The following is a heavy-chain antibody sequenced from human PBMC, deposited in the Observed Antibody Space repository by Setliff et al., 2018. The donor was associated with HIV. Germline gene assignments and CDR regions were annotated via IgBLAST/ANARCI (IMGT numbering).Heavy chain of an antibody. CDR1: GSFINSDY. CDR3: ANMQWASNAWYSFDY. D-gene: IGHD6-19*01. Sequence: PSETLSLTCTVSGSFINSDYWGWIRQAAGKGLEWIGRIYTRGNTNYNPSLRSRVTMSVDTSKNQFSLKVTSVTAADTAVYYCANMQWASNAWYSFDYWGQGALVTVSS. CDR2: IYTRGNT. J-gene: IGHJ4*02. V-gene: IGHV4-4*07.